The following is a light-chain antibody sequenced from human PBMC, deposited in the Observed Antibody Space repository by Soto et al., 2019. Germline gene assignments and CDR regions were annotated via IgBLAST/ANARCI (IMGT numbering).Light chain of an antibody. J-gene: IGKJ4*01. CDR1: QSVASN. CDR2: GAS. Sequence: EIVMTQSPATLSVSPGERATLSCRATQSVASNLAWYQQKPGQAPTLLIYGASTRATGIPARFSGSGSGTAFTLSISSLLSEDFAVYYCQQFNNSGLTFGGGTKVDIK. CDR3: QQFNNSGLT. V-gene: IGKV3-15*01.